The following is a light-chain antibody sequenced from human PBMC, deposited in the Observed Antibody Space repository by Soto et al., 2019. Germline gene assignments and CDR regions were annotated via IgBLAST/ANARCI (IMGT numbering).Light chain of an antibody. CDR1: QSVGRS. Sequence: DIQMTQSPSALSASVGDRVSITCRASQSVGRSLAWYQHQPGKAPKLLIYGVSTLESGVLSRFSGFGSGTEFTLSISSLQPDDFGTYCCQQFHMGWAFGQGTRVDLK. J-gene: IGKJ1*01. CDR2: GVS. V-gene: IGKV1-5*01. CDR3: QQFHMGWA.